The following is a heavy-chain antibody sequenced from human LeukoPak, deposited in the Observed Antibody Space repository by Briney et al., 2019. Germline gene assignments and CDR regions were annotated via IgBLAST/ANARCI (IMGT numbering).Heavy chain of an antibody. V-gene: IGHV4-59*01. CDR3: ARDLEFDP. CDR1: GGSISSYY. Sequence: SETLSLTCTVSGGSISSYYWSWIRQPPGKGLEWIGYIYYSGSTNYNPSLKSRVTISVDTSKNQFSLKLSSVTAADTAVYYCARDLEFDPWGQGTLVTVSS. CDR2: IYYSGST. J-gene: IGHJ5*02.